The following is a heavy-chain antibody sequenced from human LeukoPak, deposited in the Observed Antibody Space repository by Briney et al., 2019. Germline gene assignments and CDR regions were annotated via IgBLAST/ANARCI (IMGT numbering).Heavy chain of an antibody. Sequence: GGSLRLSCAASGFTFSGYAMHWVRQAPGKGLEWVAVIWYDGSNKYYADSVKGRFTISRDNSKNTLYLQMNSLRAEDTAVYYCARDRGGSGYSYAYYFDYWGQGTLVTVSS. V-gene: IGHV3-33*08. J-gene: IGHJ4*02. D-gene: IGHD5-18*01. CDR2: IWYDGSNK. CDR3: ARDRGGSGYSYAYYFDY. CDR1: GFTFSGYA.